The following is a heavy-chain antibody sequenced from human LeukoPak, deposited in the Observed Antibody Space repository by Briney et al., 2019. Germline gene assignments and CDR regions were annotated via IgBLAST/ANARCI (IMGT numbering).Heavy chain of an antibody. J-gene: IGHJ4*02. V-gene: IGHV3-23*01. CDR2: ISGSGGST. CDR3: AKRSRGDSSSWYDFCDY. Sequence: GGSLRLSCAASGFTFSSYGMSWVRQAPGKGLEWVSAISGSGGSTYYADSVKGRFTISRDNSKNTLYLQMNSLRAEDTAVYYCAKRSRGDSSSWYDFCDYWGQGTLVTVSS. CDR1: GFTFSSYG. D-gene: IGHD6-13*01.